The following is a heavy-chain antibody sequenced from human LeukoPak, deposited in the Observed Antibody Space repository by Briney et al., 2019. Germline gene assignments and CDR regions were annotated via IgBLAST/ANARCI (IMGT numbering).Heavy chain of an antibody. CDR1: GFTFSSYG. J-gene: IGHJ3*02. Sequence: PGRSLRLSCAASGFTFSSYGMHWVRQAPGKGLERVAVISYDGSNKYYADSVKGRFTISRDNSKNTLYLQMNSLRAEDTAVYYCARERYYYDSSGMDGYDAFDIWGQGTMVTVSS. CDR2: ISYDGSNK. D-gene: IGHD3-22*01. CDR3: ARERYYYDSSGMDGYDAFDI. V-gene: IGHV3-30*03.